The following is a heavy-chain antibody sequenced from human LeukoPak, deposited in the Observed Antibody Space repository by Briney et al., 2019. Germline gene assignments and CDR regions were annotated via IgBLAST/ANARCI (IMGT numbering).Heavy chain of an antibody. CDR3: ARIGYSSSSFDY. D-gene: IGHD6-6*01. CDR1: GFTFTTYW. CDR2: LKQDGTVK. Sequence: GGSVRLSCAASGFTFTTYWMSWVRQAPGKGLEWVANLKQDGTVKYYVDSVKGRFTISRDNARNSLYLQMSSLRVEDTAVYYCARIGYSSSSFDYWGQGTLVTVSS. V-gene: IGHV3-7*01. J-gene: IGHJ4*02.